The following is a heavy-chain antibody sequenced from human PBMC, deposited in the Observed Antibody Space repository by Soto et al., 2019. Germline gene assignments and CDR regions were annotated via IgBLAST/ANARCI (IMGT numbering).Heavy chain of an antibody. J-gene: IGHJ5*02. Sequence: AGGSLRLSCAASGFTFSNAWMNWVRQAPGKGLEWVGRIKSKTDGSTIYYADSVKGRFTISRDNAKNSLYLQMNSLRAEDTAVYYCARFHDETFHSWFAPWGQGTLVTVSS. CDR2: IKSKTDGSTI. D-gene: IGHD3-3*01. CDR3: ARFHDETFHSWFAP. CDR1: GFTFSNAW. V-gene: IGHV3-11*01.